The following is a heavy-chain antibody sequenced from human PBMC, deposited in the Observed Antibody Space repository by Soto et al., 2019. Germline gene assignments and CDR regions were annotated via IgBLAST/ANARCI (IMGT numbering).Heavy chain of an antibody. CDR2: INPNSGGT. CDR1: GYTFTGYY. J-gene: IGHJ3*02. CDR3: ARGDYCGGDFYPGDAFDI. D-gene: IGHD2-21*01. V-gene: IGHV1-2*04. Sequence: ASVKVSCKASGYTFTGYYMHWVRQAPGQGLEWMGWINPNSGGTNYAQKFQGWVTMIRDTSISTAYMELSRLRSDDTAVYYCARGDYCGGDFYPGDAFDIWGQGAMVTVSS.